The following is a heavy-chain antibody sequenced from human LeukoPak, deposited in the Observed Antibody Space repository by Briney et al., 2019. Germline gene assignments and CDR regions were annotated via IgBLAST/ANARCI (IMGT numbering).Heavy chain of an antibody. V-gene: IGHV3-23*01. D-gene: IGHD1-26*01. CDR2: ITASGGST. J-gene: IGHJ4*02. Sequence: GGSLRLSCAASGFTFSTFAMTWVRQAPGKGLEWVSSITASGGSTYYADSVKGRFTISRDDSQHTLYLQMNSLRAEDTAVYFCAKQIVGATANDFDSWGQGALVTVSS. CDR1: GFTFSTFA. CDR3: AKQIVGATANDFDS.